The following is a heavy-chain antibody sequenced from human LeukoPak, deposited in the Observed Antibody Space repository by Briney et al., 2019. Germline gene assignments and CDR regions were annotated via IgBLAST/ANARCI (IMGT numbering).Heavy chain of an antibody. CDR3: ARGSASYDYVWGSYRPPYFDY. J-gene: IGHJ4*02. CDR1: GGSFSGYY. V-gene: IGHV4-34*01. CDR2: INHSGST. D-gene: IGHD3-16*02. Sequence: SSETLSLTCAVYGGSFSGYYWSWIRQPPGKGLEWIGEINHSGSTNYNPSLKSRVTISVDTSKNQFSLKLSSVTAADTAVYYCARGSASYDYVWGSYRPPYFDYWGQGTLVTVSS.